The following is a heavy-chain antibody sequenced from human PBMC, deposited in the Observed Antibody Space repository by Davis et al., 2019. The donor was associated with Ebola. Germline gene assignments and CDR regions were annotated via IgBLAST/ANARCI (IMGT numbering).Heavy chain of an antibody. CDR3: ARGDWFDP. V-gene: IGHV3-21*01. J-gene: IGHJ5*02. CDR1: GFTFRSYS. Sequence: GESLKISCAASGFTFRSYSMNWVRQAPGKGLEWVSSISSNSNQIYYADSVKGRFTISRDSAKSSVFLQMNSLRAEDTAVYYCARGDWFDPWGQGTLVTVSS. CDR2: ISSNSNQI.